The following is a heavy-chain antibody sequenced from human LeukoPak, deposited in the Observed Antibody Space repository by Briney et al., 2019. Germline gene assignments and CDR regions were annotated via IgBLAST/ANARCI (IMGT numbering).Heavy chain of an antibody. CDR2: ISAYNGNT. CDR3: ARDSSSWYWDYYYGMDV. V-gene: IGHV1-18*01. D-gene: IGHD6-13*01. Sequence: ASVKVSCKASGHTFTSYGISWVRQAPGQGLEWMGWISAYNGNTNYAQKLQGRVTMTTDTSTSTAYMELRSLRSDDTAVYYCARDSSSWYWDYYYGMDVWGQGTTVTVSS. J-gene: IGHJ6*02. CDR1: GHTFTSYG.